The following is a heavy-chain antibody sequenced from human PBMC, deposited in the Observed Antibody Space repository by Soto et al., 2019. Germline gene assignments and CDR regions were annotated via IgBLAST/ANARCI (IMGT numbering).Heavy chain of an antibody. CDR1: GFTFSNFG. CDR2: ISYSGAVK. D-gene: IGHD1-1*01. V-gene: IGHV3-33*05. J-gene: IGHJ6*02. CDR3: ARDLAWKRGKVGRYYYGMDV. Sequence: QVQLVESGGGVVQPGRSLRLSCTGSGFTFSNFGLHWVRQAPGQGLEWVAMISYSGAVKYYGDSVKGRFTISRDNTKNSLYLQMDSLRVEDTAVYYCARDLAWKRGKVGRYYYGMDVWGQGTTVTVSS.